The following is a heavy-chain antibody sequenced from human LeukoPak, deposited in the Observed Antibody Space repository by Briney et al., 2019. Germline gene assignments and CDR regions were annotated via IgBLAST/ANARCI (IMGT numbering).Heavy chain of an antibody. CDR1: GFTFTSSA. Sequence: ASVKVSCKASGFTFTSSAMQWVRQARGQRLEWIGWIVVGSGNTNYAQKFQERVTITRDMSTSTAYMELSSLRSEDTAVYYCAAVLYYDYVWGSYRKNWFDPWGQGTLVTVSS. D-gene: IGHD3-16*02. CDR2: IVVGSGNT. CDR3: AAVLYYDYVWGSYRKNWFDP. V-gene: IGHV1-58*02. J-gene: IGHJ5*02.